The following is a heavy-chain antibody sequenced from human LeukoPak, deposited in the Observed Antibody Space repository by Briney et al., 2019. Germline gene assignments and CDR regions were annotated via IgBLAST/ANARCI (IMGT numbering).Heavy chain of an antibody. Sequence: SETLSLTCAVSGGSFSGYYWSWIRQPPGKGLEWIEQISRRGSTNYNPSHKSRVTISVDTSKNQLSLKRSTVTAADTALYYCARHGEYYFDYWGQGTLVTVSS. D-gene: IGHD3-10*01. CDR3: ARHGEYYFDY. V-gene: IGHV4-34*01. CDR1: GGSFSGYY. CDR2: ISRRGST. J-gene: IGHJ4*02.